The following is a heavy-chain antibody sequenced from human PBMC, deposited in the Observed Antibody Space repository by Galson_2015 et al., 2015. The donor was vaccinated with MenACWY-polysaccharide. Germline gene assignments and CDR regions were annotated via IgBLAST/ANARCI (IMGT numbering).Heavy chain of an antibody. CDR1: GASVSSTTDY. Sequence: LSLTCTVSGASVSSTTDYWSWLRQPPGKGLEWIGFMSSNGGANRNPSLKSRVTISIDTSKNQFSLRLNSVTAADTAMYYCAREPTYSGSFGWFASWGQGTLVTVSP. V-gene: IGHV4-61*01. J-gene: IGHJ5*01. D-gene: IGHD1-26*01. CDR2: MSSNGGA. CDR3: AREPTYSGSFGWFAS.